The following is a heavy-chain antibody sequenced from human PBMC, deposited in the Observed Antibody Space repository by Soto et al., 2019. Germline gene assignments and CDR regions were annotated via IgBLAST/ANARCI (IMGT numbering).Heavy chain of an antibody. V-gene: IGHV4-59*08. J-gene: IGHJ5*01. D-gene: IGHD3-9*01. Sequence: SETLSLTCTISDASISNFYWSWIRQAPGKGLEWLGYVYYTGNTKYNPSIGSRVTISLGASQNQFSLKLESVTAADTAVYYCGSQIDWFGVTDSWGPGTLVTVSS. CDR2: VYYTGNT. CDR1: DASISNFY. CDR3: GSQIDWFGVTDS.